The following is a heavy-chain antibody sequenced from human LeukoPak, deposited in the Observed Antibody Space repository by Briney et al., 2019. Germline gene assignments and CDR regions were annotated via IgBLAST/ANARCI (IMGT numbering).Heavy chain of an antibody. D-gene: IGHD3-22*01. CDR2: ISAYNGNT. CDR1: GYTFTIYG. CDR3: ARDGGGGYYDSSGSLDY. J-gene: IGHJ4*02. Sequence: GASVKVSCTSSGYTFTIYGISWVRPAPGQGLEWMGWISAYNGNTNYAQKLQGRVTMTTDTSTTTAYLELRSLRSDDTAVYYCARDGGGGYYDSSGSLDYWGQGTLVTVSS. V-gene: IGHV1-18*01.